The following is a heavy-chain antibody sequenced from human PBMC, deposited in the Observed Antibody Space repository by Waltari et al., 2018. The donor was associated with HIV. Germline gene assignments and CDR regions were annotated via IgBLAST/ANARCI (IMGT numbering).Heavy chain of an antibody. V-gene: IGHV3-48*02. D-gene: IGHD3-16*01. J-gene: IGHJ4*02. CDR2: ISSSGSTI. Sequence: EVQLVESGGGLVQPEESLRLSCAASGFVFGWYSMNWVRQAPGEGLEWISFISSSGSTIYYADFVKGRFTVSRDNAENSLYLQMNSLRDEDTAVYYCVRDPKTSWGELDYWGQGTLVAVSS. CDR1: GFVFGWYS. CDR3: VRDPKTSWGELDY.